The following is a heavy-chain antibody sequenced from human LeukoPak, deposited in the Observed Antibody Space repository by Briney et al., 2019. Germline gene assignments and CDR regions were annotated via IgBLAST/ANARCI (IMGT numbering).Heavy chain of an antibody. CDR3: ARHYGDYDYFDY. J-gene: IGHJ4*02. D-gene: IGHD4-17*01. V-gene: IGHV4-59*08. CDR1: GGSISSYY. Sequence: SSETLSLTCTVSGGSISSYYWSWIRQPPGKGLEWIGYIYYSGSTNYNPSLKSRVTISVDTSKNQFSLKLSSVTAADTAVYYCARHYGDYDYFDYWGQGTLVTVSS. CDR2: IYYSGST.